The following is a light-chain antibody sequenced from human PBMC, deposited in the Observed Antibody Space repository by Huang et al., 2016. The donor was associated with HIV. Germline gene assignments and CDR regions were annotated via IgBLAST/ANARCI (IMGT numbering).Light chain of an antibody. J-gene: IGKJ5*01. CDR2: ATS. CDR3: QQYYITPPIA. Sequence: DIQMTQSPSSLSVSVGERVTITCRASQDISNSLAWYQQKPGKAPKLLIFATSRLEGGVPSRFSGGGSGTDYTLTISSLQPEDFATYYCQQYYITPPIAFGQGTRLEIK. V-gene: IGKV1-NL1*01. CDR1: QDISNS.